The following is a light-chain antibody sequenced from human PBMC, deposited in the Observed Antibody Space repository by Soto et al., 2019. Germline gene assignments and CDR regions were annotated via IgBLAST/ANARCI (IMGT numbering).Light chain of an antibody. CDR2: GAS. CDR1: QSVSSSY. CDR3: QQYGSSPPWT. J-gene: IGKJ1*01. V-gene: IGKV3-20*01. Sequence: EIVLTQSPGTLSLSPGERSSLSCIAIQSVSSSYLAWYQQKPGQAPRLLIYGASSRATGIPDRFSGSGSGTDFTLTISRLEPEDFAVYYCQQYGSSPPWTFGQGTKVDIK.